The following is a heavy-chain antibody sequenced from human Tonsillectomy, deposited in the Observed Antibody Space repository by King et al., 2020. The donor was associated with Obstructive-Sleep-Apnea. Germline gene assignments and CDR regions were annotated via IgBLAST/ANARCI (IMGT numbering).Heavy chain of an antibody. CDR2: INPHDGDT. V-gene: IGHV1-2*02. CDR3: ARGAEILDY. Sequence: QLVQSGADMKKPGASVKVSCKASGYTFTGYYLHWVRQAPGQGLEWMGWINPHDGDTIYAQKFKGRVTMTRDTSVSTTYVELSRLTSDDTAVYYCARGAEILDYWGRGTLAT. D-gene: IGHD5-24*01. J-gene: IGHJ4*02. CDR1: GYTFTGYY.